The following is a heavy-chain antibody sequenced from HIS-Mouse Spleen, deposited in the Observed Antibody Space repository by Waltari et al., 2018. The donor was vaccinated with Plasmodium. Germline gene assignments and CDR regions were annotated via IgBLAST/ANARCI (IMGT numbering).Heavy chain of an antibody. CDR2: INLSGST. Sequence: QVQLQQWGAGLLTPSARLSLTCAVHGGSFSGYYWSWIRHPPGKGLEGIGEINLSGSTNYNPSLKSRVTISVDTSKNQFSLKLSSVTAADTAVYYWARIERVGAAGPDYWGQGTLVTVSS. J-gene: IGHJ4*02. CDR3: ARIERVGAAGPDY. CDR1: GGSFSGYY. D-gene: IGHD1-26*01. V-gene: IGHV4-34*01.